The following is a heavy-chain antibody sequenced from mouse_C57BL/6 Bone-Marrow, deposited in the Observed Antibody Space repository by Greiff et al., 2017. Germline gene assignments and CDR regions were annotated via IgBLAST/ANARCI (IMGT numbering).Heavy chain of an antibody. CDR3: ASPSTVA. Sequence: EVKLMESGGGLVKPGGSLKLSCAASGFTFSDYGMHWVRQAPEKGLEWVAYISSGSSTIYYADTVKGRFNISRDNAKITLFLQMTSLRAVDTAMYYCASPSTVAWGQGTSVTVSS. V-gene: IGHV5-17*01. CDR2: ISSGSSTI. CDR1: GFTFSDYG. D-gene: IGHD1-1*01. J-gene: IGHJ4*01.